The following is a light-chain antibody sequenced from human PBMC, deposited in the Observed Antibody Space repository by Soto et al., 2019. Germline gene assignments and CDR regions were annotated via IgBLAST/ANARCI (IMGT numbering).Light chain of an antibody. CDR1: QSVLYSLDNRNY. Sequence: DIVMTQSPDSLAVSLGERATINCKSSQSVLYSLDNRNYLAWYQQKPGQPPKLLIYWASTRESGVPDRFSGSGSGKDFTLTTSSLQAEDVAVYYCHQYHTSPDTFGQGTKLEIK. CDR3: HQYHTSPDT. CDR2: WAS. J-gene: IGKJ2*01. V-gene: IGKV4-1*01.